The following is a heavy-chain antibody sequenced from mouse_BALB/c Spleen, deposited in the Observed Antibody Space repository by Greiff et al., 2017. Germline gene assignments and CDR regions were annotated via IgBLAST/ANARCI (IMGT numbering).Heavy chain of an antibody. V-gene: IGHV1-87*01. J-gene: IGHJ1*01. D-gene: IGHD1-1*01. CDR3: SRKGVSSNWYFDV. CDR1: GYTFTSYW. CDR2: IYPGDGDT. Sequence: QVQLQQSGAELARPGASVKLSCKASGYTFTSYWMQWVKQRPGQGLEWIGAIYPGDGDTRYTQKFKGKATLTADKSSSTAYMQLSSLASEDSAVYYCSRKGVSSNWYFDVWGAGTTVTVSS.